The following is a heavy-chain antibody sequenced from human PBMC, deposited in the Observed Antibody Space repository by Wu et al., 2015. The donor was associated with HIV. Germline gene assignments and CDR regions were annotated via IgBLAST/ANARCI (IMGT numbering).Heavy chain of an antibody. CDR3: ARELGYYDSSGSPRAFDI. CDR1: GYTFTSYG. J-gene: IGHJ3*02. Sequence: QVQLVQSGAEVKKPGASVKVSCKASGYTFTSYGISWVRQAPGQGLEWMGWISAYNGNTNYAQKLQGRVTMTTDTSTSTAYMELRSLRSDDTAVYYCARELGYYDSSGSPRAFDIWGQGTMVTVSS. CDR2: ISAYNGNT. V-gene: IGHV1-18*01. D-gene: IGHD3-22*01.